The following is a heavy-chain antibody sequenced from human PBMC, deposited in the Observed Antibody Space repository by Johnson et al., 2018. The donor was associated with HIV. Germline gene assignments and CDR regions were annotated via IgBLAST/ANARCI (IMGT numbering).Heavy chain of an antibody. CDR3: AKVSGEARLGDPFDI. V-gene: IGHV3-30*18. CDR2: ISYDGSNK. CDR1: GFTFSSYG. D-gene: IGHD3-16*01. Sequence: QVQLVESGGGVVQPGRSLRLSCAASGFTFSSYGMHWVRQAPGKGLEWVAVISYDGSNKYYGDSVKGRFTISRDNAKNTLYLQMNSLRVEDTAVYYCAKVSGEARLGDPFDIGGQGTMVTVSS. J-gene: IGHJ3*02.